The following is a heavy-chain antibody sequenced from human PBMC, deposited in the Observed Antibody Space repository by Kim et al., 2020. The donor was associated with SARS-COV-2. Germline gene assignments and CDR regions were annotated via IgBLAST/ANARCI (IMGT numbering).Heavy chain of an antibody. Sequence: SETLSLTCAVYGGSFSGYYWSWIRQPPGKGLEWIGEINHSGSTNYNPSLKSRVTISVDTSKNQFSLKLSSVTAAETAVYYCARGRRGKANGNYMNYWGQGTLVTVSS. CDR2: INHSGST. CDR3: ARGRRGKANGNYMNY. V-gene: IGHV4-34*01. D-gene: IGHD1-7*01. J-gene: IGHJ4*02. CDR1: GGSFSGYY.